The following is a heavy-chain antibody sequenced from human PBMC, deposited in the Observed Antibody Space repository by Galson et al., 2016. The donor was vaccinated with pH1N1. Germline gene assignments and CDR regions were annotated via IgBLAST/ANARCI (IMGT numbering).Heavy chain of an antibody. CDR3: ARAIFAAAAV. D-gene: IGHD6-13*01. CDR1: GFTFSNYW. J-gene: IGHJ4*02. V-gene: IGHV3-7*03. CDR2: INQTGSVQ. Sequence: SLRLSCAASGFTFSNYWVSWVRQAPGKGLEWVANINQTGSVQYYVASVKGRFTISSDNAKNSLYLQMNSLTAEDTAVYYCARAIFAAAAVWGQGTLVTVSS.